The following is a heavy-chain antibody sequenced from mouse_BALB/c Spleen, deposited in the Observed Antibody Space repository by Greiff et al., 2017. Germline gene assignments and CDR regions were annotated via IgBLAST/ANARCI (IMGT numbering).Heavy chain of an antibody. CDR1: GYAFTNYW. CDR3: ARGLRRGMDY. D-gene: IGHD2-2*01. Sequence: QVHVKQSGAELVRPGTSVKISCKASGYAFTNYWLGWVKQRPGHGLEWIGDIYPGSGNTYYNEKFKGKATLTADKSSSTAYMQLSSLTSEDSAVYFCARGLRRGMDYWGQGTSVTVSS. CDR2: IYPGSGNT. V-gene: IGHV1-63*01. J-gene: IGHJ4*01.